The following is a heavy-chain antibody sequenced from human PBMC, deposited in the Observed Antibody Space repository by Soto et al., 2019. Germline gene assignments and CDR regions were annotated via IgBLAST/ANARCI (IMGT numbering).Heavy chain of an antibody. CDR1: GFTFNNYA. V-gene: IGHV3-23*01. D-gene: IGHD1-7*01. Sequence: GGSLRLSCAASGFTFNNYAINFLRQAPFRGLEWVSGISGSGAGTYYADSVKGRFTISRDNSKNTLFLQMNSLRAEDTAVYYCAKVAITGTTLRGYFDYWGQGTLVTVSS. CDR2: ISGSGAGT. J-gene: IGHJ4*02. CDR3: AKVAITGTTLRGYFDY.